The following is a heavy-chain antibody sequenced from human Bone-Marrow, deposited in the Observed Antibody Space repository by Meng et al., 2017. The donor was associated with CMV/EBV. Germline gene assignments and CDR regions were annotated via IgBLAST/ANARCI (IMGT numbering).Heavy chain of an antibody. J-gene: IGHJ5*02. CDR1: GGSISSTDHY. Sequence: CTVSGGSISSTDHYWSWIRQHPGKGLEWIGYIYPSGLTYYNPSLRSRVSISVDKSKNQFSLKLNSVTAADTAVYYCARQAPDNWFDPWGQGALVTVSS. CDR3: ARQAPDNWFDP. CDR2: IYPSGLT. V-gene: IGHV4-31*03.